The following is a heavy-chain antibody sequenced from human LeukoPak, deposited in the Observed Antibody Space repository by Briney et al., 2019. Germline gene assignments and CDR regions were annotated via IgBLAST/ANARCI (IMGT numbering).Heavy chain of an antibody. V-gene: IGHV3-23*01. CDR2: ISAGGST. Sequence: GGSLRLSCAASGFTFSGYAMSWVRQAPGKGLEWVSFISAGGSTYYADSVKGRFTISRDNSKNTLYLQMNSLRAEDMAVYYCAKDFGNCINGVCYGAPFDYWGQGTLVTVSS. D-gene: IGHD2-8*01. J-gene: IGHJ4*02. CDR1: GFTFSGYA. CDR3: AKDFGNCINGVCYGAPFDY.